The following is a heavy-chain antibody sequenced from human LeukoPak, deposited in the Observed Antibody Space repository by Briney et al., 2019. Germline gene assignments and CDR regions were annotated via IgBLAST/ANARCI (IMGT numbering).Heavy chain of an antibody. CDR3: ASPTAVDIVAKIHLDYYYGMDV. Sequence: PGGSLRLSCAASGFTFSDYYMSWIRQAPGKGLEWVSYTSSSGSTIYYADSVKGRFTISRDNAKNSLYLQMNSLRAEDTAVYYCASPTAVDIVAKIHLDYYYGMDVWGQGTTVTVSS. CDR1: GFTFSDYY. J-gene: IGHJ6*02. CDR2: TSSSGSTI. D-gene: IGHD5-12*01. V-gene: IGHV3-11*01.